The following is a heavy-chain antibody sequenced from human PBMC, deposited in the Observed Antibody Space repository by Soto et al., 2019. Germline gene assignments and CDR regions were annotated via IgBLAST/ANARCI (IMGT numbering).Heavy chain of an antibody. V-gene: IGHV5-10-1*01. Sequence: PGGSLKISCEGSGYTFINYWISWVRQMPGKGLEWIGRIDPSDSHINYSPAFRGHVTISADNSRVYLQWNSLKASDTASYYCARHTYSSSSWFDPWGPGTLVTVSS. D-gene: IGHD6-6*01. CDR2: IDPSDSHI. J-gene: IGHJ5*02. CDR3: ARHTYSSSSWFDP. CDR1: GYTFINYW.